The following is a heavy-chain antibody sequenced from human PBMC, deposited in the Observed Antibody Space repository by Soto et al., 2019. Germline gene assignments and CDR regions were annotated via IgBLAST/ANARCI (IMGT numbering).Heavy chain of an antibody. D-gene: IGHD3-22*01. CDR3: ARDYYANWAFDY. V-gene: IGHV1-18*01. CDR2: ISAYNGNT. CDR1: GYTLTRDG. J-gene: IGHJ4*02. Sequence: VSVKGSCKASGYTLTRDGGSWVRQAPGQGLEWMGWISAYNGNTNYAQKLQGRVTMTRDTSTSTVYMELSSLRSEDTAVYYCARDYYANWAFDYWGQGTLVTVSS.